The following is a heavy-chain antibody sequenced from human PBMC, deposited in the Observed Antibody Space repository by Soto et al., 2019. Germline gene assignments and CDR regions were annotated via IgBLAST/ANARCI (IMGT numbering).Heavy chain of an antibody. CDR3: TTEPSGIAAAGKNFDY. CDR2: IKRKNDGGKT. CDR1: GFIFSNAW. D-gene: IGHD6-13*01. V-gene: IGHV3-15*07. J-gene: IGHJ4*02. Sequence: GGSLRLSCAASGFIFSNAWLNWVRQAPGKGLEWVGRIKRKNDGGKTDYAAPVKGRFTISRDDSKNTLYLQMNSLKTEDTAVYYCTTEPSGIAAAGKNFDYWGQGTLVTVSS.